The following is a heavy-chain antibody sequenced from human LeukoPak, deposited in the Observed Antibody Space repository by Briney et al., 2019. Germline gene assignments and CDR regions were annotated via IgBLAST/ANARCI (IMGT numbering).Heavy chain of an antibody. CDR1: GGSISSGSYY. CDR2: IYTSGST. CDR3: AGGTAFHVLRYFDWSPVEDY. V-gene: IGHV4-61*02. J-gene: IGHJ4*02. D-gene: IGHD3-9*01. Sequence: SETLSLTCTVSGGSISSGSYYWSWIRQPAGKGLEWIGRIYTSGSTNYNPSLKSRVTISVDTSKNQFSLKLSSVTAADTAVYYCAGGTAFHVLRYFDWSPVEDYWGQGTLVTVSS.